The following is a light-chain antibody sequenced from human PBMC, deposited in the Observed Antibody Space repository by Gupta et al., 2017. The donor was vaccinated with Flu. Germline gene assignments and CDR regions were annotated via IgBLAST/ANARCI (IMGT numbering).Light chain of an antibody. CDR1: SSSVLNND. CDR2: DNH. V-gene: IGLV1-51*01. J-gene: IGLJ2*01. Sequence: QSMLTQPPSISATPGQKVTISCSGSSSSVLNNDVSWYQQLPGTAPKLLIYDNHKRPSGIPDRFSGSKSGTSATLDIAGLRTGDEATYYCGAWDGSLNVVVFGGRTKLTVL. CDR3: GAWDGSLNVVV.